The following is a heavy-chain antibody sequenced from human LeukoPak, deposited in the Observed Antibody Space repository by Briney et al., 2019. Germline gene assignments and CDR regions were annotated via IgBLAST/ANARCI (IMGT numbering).Heavy chain of an antibody. J-gene: IGHJ4*02. CDR1: GGTFSSYA. Sequence: SVKVSCKASGGTFSSYAISWVRQAPGQGLEWMGGIIPIFGTANNAQKFQGRVTITADESTSTAYIELSRLRSEDTAVYFFGRAPLGADYDDSGYDYWGQGTLVTVSS. CDR3: GRAPLGADYDDSGYDY. CDR2: IIPIFGTA. D-gene: IGHD3-22*01. V-gene: IGHV1-69*13.